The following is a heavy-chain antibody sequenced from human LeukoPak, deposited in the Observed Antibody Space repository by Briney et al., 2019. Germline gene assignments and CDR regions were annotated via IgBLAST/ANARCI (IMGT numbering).Heavy chain of an antibody. Sequence: SETLSLTCTVSGGSISSYYWSWIRQPPGKGLEWIGYIYYSGSTYYNPSLKSRVTISVDTSKNQFSLKLSSVTAADTAVYYCARVTAVTSYWGQGTLVTVSS. CDR3: ARVTAVTSY. V-gene: IGHV4-30-4*01. CDR2: IYYSGST. J-gene: IGHJ4*02. D-gene: IGHD4-17*01. CDR1: GGSISSYY.